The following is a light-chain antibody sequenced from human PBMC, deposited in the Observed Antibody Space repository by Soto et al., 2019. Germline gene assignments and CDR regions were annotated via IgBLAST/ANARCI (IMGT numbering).Light chain of an antibody. J-gene: IGLJ2*01. CDR3: SSYAGSDNLV. CDR1: SSDVGGYNY. Sequence: QSVLTQPPSASGSPGQSVTISCTGTSSDVGGYNYVSWYQQHPGKAPKLMIYEVSKRPSGVPDRFSGSKSGNTASLTVSGLRAEDEADYDCSSYAGSDNLVFGGGTKVTVL. CDR2: EVS. V-gene: IGLV2-8*01.